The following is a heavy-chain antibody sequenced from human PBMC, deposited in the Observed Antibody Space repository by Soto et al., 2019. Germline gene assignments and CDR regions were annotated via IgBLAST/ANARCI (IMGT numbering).Heavy chain of an antibody. Sequence: EVQLVESGGGLVQPGGSLRLSCAASGFTLSASYIDWVRQSPGQGLEWVGGARDRVSGDSTIYAASVQGRFAASRDDSNYLVYLEMNSLSTEDTAVYYGVRDTYFSDSSASTRCFDHWGQGTRVTVSS. D-gene: IGHD6-19*01. CDR2: ARDRVSGDST. CDR3: VRDTYFSDSSASTRCFDH. J-gene: IGHJ5*02. CDR1: GFTLSASY. V-gene: IGHV3-72*01.